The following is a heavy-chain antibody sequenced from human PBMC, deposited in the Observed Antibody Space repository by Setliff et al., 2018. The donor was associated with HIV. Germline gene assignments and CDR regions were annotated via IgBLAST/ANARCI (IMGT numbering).Heavy chain of an antibody. Sequence: SGGSLRLSCAASGFTFSDYYMSWIRPAPGKGLEWVSYISSSGSTISYADSVKGRFTISRDNSKNTLYLQMNSLRAEDPAVYYCARAPPYCRSTSCYEHCCQGTLVTASS. CDR3: ARAPPYCRSTSCYEH. CDR1: GFTFSDYY. J-gene: IGHJ1*01. V-gene: IGHV3-11*04. D-gene: IGHD2-2*01. CDR2: ISSSGSTI.